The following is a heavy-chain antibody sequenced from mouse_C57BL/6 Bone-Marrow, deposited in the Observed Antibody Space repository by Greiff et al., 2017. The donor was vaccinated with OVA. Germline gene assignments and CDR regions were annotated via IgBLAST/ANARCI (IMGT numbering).Heavy chain of an antibody. V-gene: IGHV7-3*01. J-gene: IGHJ1*03. CDR3: ARYMSGYVPLDWYFDG. Sequence: EVKVVESGGGLVQPGGSLSLSCAASGFTFTDYYMSWVRQPPGKALEWLGFIRNKANGYTTEYSASVKGRFTISRDNSQSILYIQMSALRAEDSATYYCARYMSGYVPLDWYFDGWGTGTTVTVAS. CDR1: GFTFTDYY. CDR2: IRNKANGYTT. D-gene: IGHD2-2*01.